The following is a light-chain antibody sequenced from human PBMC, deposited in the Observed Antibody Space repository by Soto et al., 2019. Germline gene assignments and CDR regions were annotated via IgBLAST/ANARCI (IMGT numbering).Light chain of an antibody. V-gene: IGKV1-39*01. CDR1: QSISTS. CDR2: DAS. J-gene: IGKJ2*01. Sequence: DIQMTQSTSSLSASVGDRVTITCRASQSISTSLCWFQQKPGRAPKLLISDASTLQSGVPSRFSGSGFGTDFTLTISILQPEDFAAYSCLQTYTVPRPFGQGTNLDIK. CDR3: LQTYTVPRP.